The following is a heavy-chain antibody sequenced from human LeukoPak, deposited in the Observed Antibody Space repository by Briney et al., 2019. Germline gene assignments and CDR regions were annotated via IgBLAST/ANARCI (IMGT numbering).Heavy chain of an antibody. Sequence: GGSLRLSCAASGFTFSSYSMNWVRQAPGKGLEWVSSISSSSSYIYYADSVKGRFTISRDNAKNSLYLQMNSLRAEDTAVYYCASDIVVVPAADRGGMDVWGQGTTVTVSS. J-gene: IGHJ6*02. CDR2: ISSSSSYI. CDR1: GFTFSSYS. V-gene: IGHV3-21*01. CDR3: ASDIVVVPAADRGGMDV. D-gene: IGHD2-2*01.